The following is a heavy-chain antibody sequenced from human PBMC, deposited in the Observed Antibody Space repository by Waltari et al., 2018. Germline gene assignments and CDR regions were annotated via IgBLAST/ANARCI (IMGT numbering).Heavy chain of an antibody. D-gene: IGHD2-2*01. CDR3: GSSRHYYYGMDV. J-gene: IGHJ6*02. CDR2: IIPILGTA. CDR1: GGTFSSYA. Sequence: QVQLVQSGAEVKKPGSSVKVSCKASGGTFSSYAISWVRQAPGQGLEWMGRIIPILGTANYAKKFQGRGTITADESTSTAYMELSSLRSEDTAVYYCGSSRHYYYGMDVWGQGTTVTVSS. V-gene: IGHV1-69*15.